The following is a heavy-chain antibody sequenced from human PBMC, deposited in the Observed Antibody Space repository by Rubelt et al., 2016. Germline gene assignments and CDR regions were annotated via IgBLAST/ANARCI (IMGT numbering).Heavy chain of an antibody. D-gene: IGHD6-19*01. CDR3: ARMDSSGWYYDAFDS. V-gene: IGHV4-61*08. CDR1: VASISRCGYF. J-gene: IGHJ3*02. CDR2: LYYSWST. Sequence: QVQLQESGPGLVKPSQTLSLTSTVSVASISRCGYFWSWIRQHPGKGLEWIGYLYYSWSTNYTPSLKSRVTTSVDTSKNQFSRKRGLVTAAEPDVYYSARMDSSGWYYDAFDSWGQGTMVTVSS.